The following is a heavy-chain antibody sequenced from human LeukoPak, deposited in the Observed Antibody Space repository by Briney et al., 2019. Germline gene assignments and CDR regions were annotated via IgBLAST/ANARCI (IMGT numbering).Heavy chain of an antibody. CDR1: GGSISRYY. J-gene: IGHJ5*02. CDR3: ARDGCGCSSTSCYYDWFDH. D-gene: IGHD2-2*01. Sequence: PSETLSLTCIVAGGSISRYYGSWIRQPAGKGREWVGRIFTSGSTNYNPSLKSRVTMSVDTSKNQFSLKLSSVTAADTAVYYCARDGCGCSSTSCYYDWFDHWGQGTLVTVSS. V-gene: IGHV4-4*07. CDR2: IFTSGST.